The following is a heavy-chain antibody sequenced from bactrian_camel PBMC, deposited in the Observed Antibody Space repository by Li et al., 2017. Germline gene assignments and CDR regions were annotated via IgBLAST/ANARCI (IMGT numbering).Heavy chain of an antibody. D-gene: IGHD6*01. CDR2: LNSDGST. CDR3: AASGSCGPSRTVVHADEYRY. Sequence: HVQLVESGGGPAQTGGSLTLSCVASGFSYSPTMAWFRQAPGKEREGVAALNSDGSTNYADSVKGRFSVSLDNAKNTVYLQMNSLKAEDTAMYYCAASGSCGPSRTVVHADEYRYWGQGTQVTVS. CDR1: GFSYSPT. J-gene: IGHJ4*01. V-gene: IGHV3S53*01.